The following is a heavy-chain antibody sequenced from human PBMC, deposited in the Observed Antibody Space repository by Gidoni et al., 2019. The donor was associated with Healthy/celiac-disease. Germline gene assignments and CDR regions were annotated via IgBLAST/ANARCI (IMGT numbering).Heavy chain of an antibody. Sequence: QVQLQESGPGLVKPSQTLSLTCTVSGGSISSGSYYWSWIRQPAGKGLEWIGRIYTSGSTNYNPSLKSRVTISVDTSKNQFSLKLSSVTAADTAVYYCARDIVVVPAALRRAFDTWGQGTLVTVSS. CDR2: IYTSGST. CDR3: ARDIVVVPAALRRAFDT. D-gene: IGHD2-2*01. J-gene: IGHJ5*02. V-gene: IGHV4-61*02. CDR1: GGSISSGSYY.